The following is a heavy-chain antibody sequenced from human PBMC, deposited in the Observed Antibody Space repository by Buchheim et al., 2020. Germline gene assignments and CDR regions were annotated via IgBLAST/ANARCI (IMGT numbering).Heavy chain of an antibody. V-gene: IGHV3-30*18. CDR3: AKDKAAPADYYFDY. D-gene: IGHD2-2*01. J-gene: IGHJ4*02. CDR2: TSNDGRNT. Sequence: QVQLVESGGGVVQPGRSLRLSCAASGFTFSSYAMHWVRQAPGKGLEWVTVTSNDGRNTHYADSVRGRFTISRDNSKNTLFLQMNSLRPEDTAVYYCAKDKAAPADYYFDYWGQGTL. CDR1: GFTFSSYA.